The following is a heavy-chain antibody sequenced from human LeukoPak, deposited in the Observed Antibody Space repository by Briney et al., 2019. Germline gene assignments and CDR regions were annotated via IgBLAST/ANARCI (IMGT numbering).Heavy chain of an antibody. J-gene: IGHJ3*02. CDR3: ARVSRRGYYYDGAFDI. D-gene: IGHD3-22*01. CDR2: ISAYNGNT. Sequence: GASVKVSCKASGYTFTSYGISWVRQAPGQGLEWMGWISAYNGNTNYAQKLQGRVTMTTDTSTSTAYMELRSLRSDDTAVYYCARVSRRGYYYDGAFDIWGQGTMVTVSS. CDR1: GYTFTSYG. V-gene: IGHV1-18*01.